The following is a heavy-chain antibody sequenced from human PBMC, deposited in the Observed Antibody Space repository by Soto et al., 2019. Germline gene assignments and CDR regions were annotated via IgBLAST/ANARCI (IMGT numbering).Heavy chain of an antibody. D-gene: IGHD3-3*01. CDR2: TYYRSKWYN. Sequence: SQALSLTFAIPGDSVSSNSAACNLIRQSPSRGLEWLGRTYYRSKWYNDYAVSVKSRITINPDTSKNQLSLQLNSVTPEDTAVYYCARDGAKFTIFGVVIPPRGSYFDYWGQGTLVTVSS. J-gene: IGHJ4*02. V-gene: IGHV6-1*01. CDR3: ARDGAKFTIFGVVIPPRGSYFDY. CDR1: GDSVSSNSAA.